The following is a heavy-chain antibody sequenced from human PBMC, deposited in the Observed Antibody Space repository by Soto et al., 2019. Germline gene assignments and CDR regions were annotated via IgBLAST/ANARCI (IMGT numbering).Heavy chain of an antibody. V-gene: IGHV1-69*13. CDR3: ARKAAAIIQAFDI. CDR2: IIPIFGTA. J-gene: IGHJ3*02. CDR1: GGTFSSYA. Sequence: ASVKVSCKASGGTFSSYAISWVRQAPGQGLEWMGGIIPIFGTANYAQKFQGRVTITADESTSTAYMELSSLRSEDTAVYYCARKAAAIIQAFDIWGQGTMVTVS. D-gene: IGHD2-2*01.